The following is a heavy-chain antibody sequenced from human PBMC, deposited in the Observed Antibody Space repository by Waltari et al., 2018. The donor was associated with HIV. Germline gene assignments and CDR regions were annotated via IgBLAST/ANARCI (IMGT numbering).Heavy chain of an antibody. J-gene: IGHJ5*02. CDR2: IIPIFGTA. CDR3: ARGGFGQSGSWFDP. Sequence: QVQLVQSGAEVKKPGSSVKVSCKAAGSTFSNNAISRVQQAPGQGLEWMGGIIPIFGTANYAQKFQGRVTITADESTSTAYMELSSLRSEDTAVYYCARGGFGQSGSWFDPWGQGTLVTVSS. CDR1: GSTFSNNA. V-gene: IGHV1-69*01. D-gene: IGHD3-10*01.